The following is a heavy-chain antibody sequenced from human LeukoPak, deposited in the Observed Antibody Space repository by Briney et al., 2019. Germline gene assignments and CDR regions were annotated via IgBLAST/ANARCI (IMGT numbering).Heavy chain of an antibody. CDR3: ARRDTSYWLPDY. CDR1: GGSISGYY. D-gene: IGHD3-9*01. V-gene: IGHV4-59*08. J-gene: IGHJ4*02. Sequence: PSVTLSLTCTVSGGSISGYYWSWIRQPPGKGLEWIGYNYYIGGTNCNPSLESRVTISVDTSNNQFSLKLSSVTAADTAVYYCARRDTSYWLPDYWGQGTLVAVS. CDR2: NYYIGGT.